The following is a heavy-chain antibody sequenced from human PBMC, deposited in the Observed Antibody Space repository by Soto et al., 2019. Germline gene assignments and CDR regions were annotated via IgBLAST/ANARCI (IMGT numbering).Heavy chain of an antibody. Sequence: QVQLQQWGAGLLTPSETLSLTCVVYGGSFSGYYWSWIRQSPGKGLEWIGGINHRGSTNYNPSLESRVTISVDTSKNQFSLKLPSVTAADTAMYYCARDGFCTSTTCRVGNWFDPWGQGTLVTVSS. CDR3: ARDGFCTSTTCRVGNWFDP. CDR2: INHRGST. V-gene: IGHV4-34*01. J-gene: IGHJ5*02. D-gene: IGHD2-2*01. CDR1: GGSFSGYY.